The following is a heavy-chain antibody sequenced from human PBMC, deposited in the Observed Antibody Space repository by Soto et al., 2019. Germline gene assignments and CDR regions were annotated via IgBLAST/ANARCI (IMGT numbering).Heavy chain of an antibody. V-gene: IGHV4-59*03. D-gene: IGHD6-19*01. CDR3: AIHDLRAGFDT. CDR1: NGYTSLQS. J-gene: IGHJ5*02. CDR2: VYYSGSS. Sequence: AVTLSLTCIITNGYTSLQSWIWFREPPRKGLEWIGYVYYSGSSNYNPSLKSRVGIAIDPSKHQFSQELKSVPAADTATHSCAIHDLRAGFDTWGQGILVTVS.